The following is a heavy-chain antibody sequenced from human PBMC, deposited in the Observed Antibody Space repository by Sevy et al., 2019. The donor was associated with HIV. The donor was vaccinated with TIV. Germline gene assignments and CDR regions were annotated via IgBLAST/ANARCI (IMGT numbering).Heavy chain of an antibody. CDR1: GYSISSGYY. Sequence: SETLSLTCDVSGYSISSGYYGGWIRQPPGKGLEWIGSIYHSGSTYYYPSLERRVTISVDTSKNQFSLKLRSVTAADTAVDYCARTLRGDFDSSASAIDIWGQGTMVTVSS. V-gene: IGHV4-38-2*01. J-gene: IGHJ3*02. CDR3: ARTLRGDFDSSASAIDI. CDR2: IYHSGST. D-gene: IGHD3-22*01.